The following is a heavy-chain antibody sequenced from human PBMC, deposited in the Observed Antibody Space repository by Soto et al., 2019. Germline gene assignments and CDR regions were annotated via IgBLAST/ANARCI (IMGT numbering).Heavy chain of an antibody. CDR3: ARGLPLWFDP. Sequence: QVQLVQSGAEKKKPGASVKVSCKASGYTFTSYAIHWVRQAPGQRLEWMGWINAGNGNTKYSQKFQGRVTITRETSASTAYMEKSSLRSEDTAVYYCARGLPLWFDPWGQGTLVTVSS. J-gene: IGHJ5*02. D-gene: IGHD2-21*01. CDR1: GYTFTSYA. V-gene: IGHV1-3*05. CDR2: INAGNGNT.